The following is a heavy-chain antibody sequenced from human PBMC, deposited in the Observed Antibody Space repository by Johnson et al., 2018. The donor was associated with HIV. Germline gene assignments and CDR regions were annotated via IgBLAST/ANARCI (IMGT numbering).Heavy chain of an antibody. CDR3: VFFYASFDI. D-gene: IGHD2/OR15-2a*01. Sequence: QVQLVESGGGVVQPGRSLRLSCAASGFTFSSNAMHWVRQAPGKGLEWVAVISYDGSTKYYADSVKGRFTISRDNSKNTLYLQMNSLRAEDTAVYYCVFFYASFDIWGQGTMVSVSS. J-gene: IGHJ3*02. CDR1: GFTFSSNA. V-gene: IGHV3-30*04. CDR2: ISYDGSTK.